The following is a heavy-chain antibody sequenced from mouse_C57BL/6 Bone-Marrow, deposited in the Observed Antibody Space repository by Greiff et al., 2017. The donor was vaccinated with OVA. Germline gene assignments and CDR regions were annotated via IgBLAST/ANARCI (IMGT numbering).Heavy chain of an antibody. Sequence: QVQLQQPGAELVMPGASVKLSCKASGYTFTSYWMHWVKQRPGPGLEWIGEIDPSDSYTNYNQKFKGKSTLTVDKSSSTAYMQLSSLTSEDSAVYYCARCYYGSSYWYFDVWGTGTTVTVSS. CDR1: GYTFTSYW. J-gene: IGHJ1*03. CDR2: IDPSDSYT. CDR3: ARCYYGSSYWYFDV. V-gene: IGHV1-69*01. D-gene: IGHD1-1*01.